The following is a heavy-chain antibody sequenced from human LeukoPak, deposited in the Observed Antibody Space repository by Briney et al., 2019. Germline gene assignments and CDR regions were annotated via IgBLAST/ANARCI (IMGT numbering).Heavy chain of an antibody. D-gene: IGHD2/OR15-2a*01. J-gene: IGHJ4*02. CDR3: ANPAGRALYYFDY. CDR1: GGSISSSSYY. CDR2: IYYSGST. Sequence: SQTLSLTCTVSGGSISSSSYYWHWIRQPPGKGLEWIGTIYYSGSTHYNPSLKSRITISVDMSKNQFSLKLSSMTAADTAVYYCANPAGRALYYFDYWGQGTLVTVSS. V-gene: IGHV4-39*01.